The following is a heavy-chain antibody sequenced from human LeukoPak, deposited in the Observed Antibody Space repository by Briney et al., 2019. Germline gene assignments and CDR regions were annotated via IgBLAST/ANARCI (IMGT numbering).Heavy chain of an antibody. V-gene: IGHV3-23*01. CDR1: GFTFSNYA. J-gene: IGHJ4*02. CDR3: AKWGDYDVLTGYYVSDY. CDR2: ITGGGRST. Sequence: GGSLRLSCGASGFTFSNYAMSWVRQAPGKGLEWVSAITGGGRSTYYADSVKGRFTISRDNSKNTLYLQMNSLRTEDTAVYYCAKWGDYDVLTGYYVSDYWGQGTLFTVSS. D-gene: IGHD3-9*01.